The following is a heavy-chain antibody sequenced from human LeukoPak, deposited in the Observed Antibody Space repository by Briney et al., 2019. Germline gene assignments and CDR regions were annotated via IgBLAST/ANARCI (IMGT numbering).Heavy chain of an antibody. Sequence: PGGSLRLSCAGSGFTFSSYAMSWVRPAPGQGLEWVSVISDSGDYTSYADSVRGRFTISRDNSRNTLYLQMISLRPEDTAVYYCAKDTSIGKCCTNGVCSPFDYWGQGTLVTVSS. CDR1: GFTFSSYA. CDR3: AKDTSIGKCCTNGVCSPFDY. CDR2: ISDSGDYT. V-gene: IGHV3-23*01. J-gene: IGHJ4*02. D-gene: IGHD2-8*01.